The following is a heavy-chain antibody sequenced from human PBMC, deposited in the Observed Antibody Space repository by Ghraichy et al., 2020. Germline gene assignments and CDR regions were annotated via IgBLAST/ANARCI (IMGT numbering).Heavy chain of an antibody. Sequence: SQTLSLTCNVSGDAISRHYWTWIRQPPGKRLEFIAYIHDTGGSKISPSLKSRLSISLDASRGQISLRLSSVTAADTAVYYCARFLVVEGVMRAYNYYMDVWGKGTTVTVSS. V-gene: IGHV4-59*11. D-gene: IGHD3-16*01. CDR2: IHDTGGS. CDR3: ARFLVVEGVMRAYNYYMDV. CDR1: GDAISRHY. J-gene: IGHJ6*03.